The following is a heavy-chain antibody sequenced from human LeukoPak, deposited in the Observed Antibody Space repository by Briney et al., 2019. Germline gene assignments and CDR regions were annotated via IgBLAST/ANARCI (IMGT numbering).Heavy chain of an antibody. CDR3: ARDPGSDMVAQGAGYFDY. D-gene: IGHD5-12*01. Sequence: SVKVSCKASGGTFSSYAISWVRQAPGQGLEWMGGIIPIFGTANYAQKFQGRATITTDESTSTAYKELSSLRSEDTAVYYCARDPGSDMVAQGAGYFDYWGQGTLVTVSS. J-gene: IGHJ4*02. CDR2: IIPIFGTA. CDR1: GGTFSSYA. V-gene: IGHV1-69*05.